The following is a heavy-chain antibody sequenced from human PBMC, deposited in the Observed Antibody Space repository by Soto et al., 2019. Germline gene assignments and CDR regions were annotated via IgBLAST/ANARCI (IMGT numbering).Heavy chain of an antibody. CDR2: IYYSGST. CDR1: GGSISSYY. J-gene: IGHJ4*02. V-gene: IGHV4-59*01. Sequence: ETLSLTCPVSGGSISSYYWSWIRQPPGKGLEWIGYIYYSGSTNYNPSLKSRVTISVDTSKNQFSLKLRSVTTADTAVYYCARGGPHRYSYGYYPFDYWGQGTLVTVYS. CDR3: ARGGPHRYSYGYYPFDY. D-gene: IGHD5-18*01.